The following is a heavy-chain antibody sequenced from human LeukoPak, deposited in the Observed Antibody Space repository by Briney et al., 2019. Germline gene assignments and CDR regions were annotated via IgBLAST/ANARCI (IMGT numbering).Heavy chain of an antibody. V-gene: IGHV3-7*03. CDR3: AKVYGASTDGLLWFGESYDY. J-gene: IGHJ4*02. D-gene: IGHD3-10*01. Sequence: QAGGSLRLSCAASGFRFTSYWMSWVRQAPGKGLELVANIKQDGSERYYVDSVKGRFTISRDNGKNSLYLQMNSLRAEDTAVYYCAKVYGASTDGLLWFGESYDYWGQGTLVTVSS. CDR2: IKQDGSER. CDR1: GFRFTSYW.